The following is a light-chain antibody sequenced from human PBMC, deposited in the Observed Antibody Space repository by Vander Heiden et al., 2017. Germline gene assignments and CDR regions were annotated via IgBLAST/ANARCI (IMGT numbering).Light chain of an antibody. CDR3: QQYYSTPLT. J-gene: IGKJ4*01. CDR1: QSVLYSSNNKNY. Sequence: DIVMTQSPVSLAVSLGERATINCKSSQSVLYSSNNKNYLTWYQQKPGQPPKLLIYWASTRESGVPDRFSGSGSGTDFTLTICSLQAEDVAVYYCQQYYSTPLTFGGGTKVEIK. V-gene: IGKV4-1*01. CDR2: WAS.